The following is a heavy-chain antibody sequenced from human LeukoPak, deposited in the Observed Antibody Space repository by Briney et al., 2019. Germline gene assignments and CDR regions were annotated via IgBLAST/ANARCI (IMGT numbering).Heavy chain of an antibody. CDR2: IKSKTDGGTI. CDR1: GFTFSNAW. D-gene: IGHD1-26*01. V-gene: IGHV3-15*01. Sequence: GGSLRLSCAASGFTFSNAWMSWVRQAPGKGLEWVGRIKSKTDGGTIDYAAPVKGRFTISRDDSKNTLYLQMNSLKTEDTAVYYCTTGESMVGTTIHIRWADWGQGTLVTVSS. J-gene: IGHJ4*02. CDR3: TTGESMVGTTIHIRWAD.